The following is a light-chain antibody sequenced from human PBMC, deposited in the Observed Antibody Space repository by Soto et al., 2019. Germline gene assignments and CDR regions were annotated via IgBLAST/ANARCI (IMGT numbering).Light chain of an antibody. V-gene: IGLV1-44*01. CDR1: SSNIGTSS. J-gene: IGLJ1*01. CDR3: AVWDDSLNGHV. Sequence: QSALTQPPSASGTPGQTVTISCSGSSSNIGTSSVHWYKHLPGTAPKPLIYTNDQRPSGVPDRFSSSKSGTSASLAISGLQSEDEADYYCAVWDDSLNGHVFGAGTKVTVL. CDR2: TND.